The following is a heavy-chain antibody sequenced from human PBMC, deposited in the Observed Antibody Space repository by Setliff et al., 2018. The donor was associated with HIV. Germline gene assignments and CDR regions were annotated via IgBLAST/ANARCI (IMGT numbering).Heavy chain of an antibody. J-gene: IGHJ3*01. CDR2: IIPIFKSA. D-gene: IGHD5-12*01. CDR3: ARTSGDAYNYEGAFDV. Sequence: ASVKVSCKVSGDTFNNYGLNWVRQAPGQGLEWMGGIIPIFKSADYAQKFQGRXXXTTDESTSTAYMDLSSLKSEDTAIYYCARTSGDAYNYEGAFDVWGQGTLVTVS. V-gene: IGHV1-69*05. CDR1: GDTFNNYG.